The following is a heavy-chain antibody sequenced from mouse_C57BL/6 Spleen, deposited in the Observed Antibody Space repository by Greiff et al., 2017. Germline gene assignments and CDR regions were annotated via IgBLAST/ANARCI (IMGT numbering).Heavy chain of an antibody. CDR1: GFNIKDYY. J-gene: IGHJ3*01. CDR2: IDPEDGDT. CDR3: TTQLLGFAY. V-gene: IGHV14-1*01. D-gene: IGHD2-12*01. Sequence: VHVKQSGAELVRPGASVKLSCTASGFNIKDYYMHWVKQRPEQGLEWIGRIDPEDGDTEYAPKFQGKATMTADTSSNTAYLQLSSLTSEDTAVYYCTTQLLGFAYWGQGTLVTVSA.